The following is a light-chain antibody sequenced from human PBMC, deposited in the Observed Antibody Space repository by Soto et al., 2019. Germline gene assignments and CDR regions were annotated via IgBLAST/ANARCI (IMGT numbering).Light chain of an antibody. J-gene: IGLJ1*01. Sequence: QSALTQPPSASGSPGQSVTISCTGTSSDVGGYNYVSWYQQYPGKVPKLMVYEVNKRPSGVPDRFSGSKSGNTASLTVFGLQAEDEADYYCTSYAGGNNVFGTGTKVTVL. CDR1: SSDVGGYNY. V-gene: IGLV2-8*01. CDR3: TSYAGGNNV. CDR2: EVN.